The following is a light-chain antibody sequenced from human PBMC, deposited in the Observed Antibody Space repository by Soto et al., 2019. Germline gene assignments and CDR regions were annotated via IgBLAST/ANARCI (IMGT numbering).Light chain of an antibody. J-gene: IGKJ5*01. CDR3: QQYGSSPPVT. V-gene: IGKV3-20*01. CDR2: GAS. CDR1: QSVSSSY. Sequence: EIVLTQSPGTLSLSPGERATVSWRASQSVSSSYLAWYQQKPGQAPRLLIYGASSRATGIPDRFSGSGSGTDFTLTISRLEPEDFAVYYCQQYGSSPPVTFGQGTRLEIK.